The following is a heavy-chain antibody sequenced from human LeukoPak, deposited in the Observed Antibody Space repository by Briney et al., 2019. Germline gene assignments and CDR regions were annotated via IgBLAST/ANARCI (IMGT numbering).Heavy chain of an antibody. CDR2: IIPIFGTA. J-gene: IGHJ4*02. CDR1: GGTFISYA. V-gene: IGHV1-69*01. Sequence: GSSVKVSCTASGGTFISYAISWVRQAPGQGLEWMGGIIPIFGTANYAQKFQGRVTITADESTSTAYMELSSLRSEDTAVYYCARDLGTTLNYFDYWGQGTLVTVSS. D-gene: IGHD4-17*01. CDR3: ARDLGTTLNYFDY.